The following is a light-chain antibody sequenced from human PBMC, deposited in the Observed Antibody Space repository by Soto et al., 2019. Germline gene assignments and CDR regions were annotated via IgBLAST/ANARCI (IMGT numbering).Light chain of an antibody. V-gene: IGKV1-39*01. CDR3: QQTKSYPST. CDR2: GAS. Sequence: DIQMTQSPSSLSASVGDRVTITCRASQSISSYLNWYQQKAGKAPKLLIYGASILQSGVPSGFSGSGFGTDFTLTISSLRAEDFAIYFCQQTKSYPSTFGGGTKVDIK. J-gene: IGKJ4*01. CDR1: QSISSY.